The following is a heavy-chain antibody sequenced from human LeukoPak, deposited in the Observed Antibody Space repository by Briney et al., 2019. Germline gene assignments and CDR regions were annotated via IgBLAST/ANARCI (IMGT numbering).Heavy chain of an antibody. J-gene: IGHJ4*02. CDR2: ISLTGRT. V-gene: IGHV4-4*02. CDR3: TRESGPYCPFGY. D-gene: IGHD1-26*01. Sequence: PSGTLSLTCGVSGGSISGTNWWSWVRQPPGQGLEWIGEISLTGRTNYNPSLIGRVIMSLDESRNQLSLTLTSVTAADTAMYYCTRESGPYCPFGYWGQGTLVVVPS. CDR1: GGSISGTNW.